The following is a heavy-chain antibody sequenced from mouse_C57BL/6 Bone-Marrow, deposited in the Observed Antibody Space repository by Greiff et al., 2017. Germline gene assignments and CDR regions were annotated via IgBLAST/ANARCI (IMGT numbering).Heavy chain of an antibody. J-gene: IGHJ1*03. Sequence: EVQLQESGPGMVKPSQSLSLTCTVTGYSITSGFDWHCLRHFPGNKLEWMAYISYSGTTNYNPSLKSRISITHDTSKNHFFLKLNSVTAEDTATYYCARGEIYDYDRYFDVWGTGTTVTVSS. V-gene: IGHV3-1*01. D-gene: IGHD2-4*01. CDR3: ARGEIYDYDRYFDV. CDR2: ISYSGTT. CDR1: GYSITSGFD.